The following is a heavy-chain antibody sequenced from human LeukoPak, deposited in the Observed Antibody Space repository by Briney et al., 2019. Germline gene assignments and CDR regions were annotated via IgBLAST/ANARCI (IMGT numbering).Heavy chain of an antibody. CDR1: GFTFSTYV. CDR3: ARGRYSGTTYYFDY. Sequence: PGGSLRLSCATSGFTFSTYVMHWVRQAPGKGLEWVAGISYDGSDKYYADSVKGRFTISRDNAKNSLYLQMNSLRAEDTAMYYCARGRYSGTTYYFDYWGQGTLVTVSS. D-gene: IGHD5-12*01. V-gene: IGHV3-30*04. CDR2: ISYDGSDK. J-gene: IGHJ4*02.